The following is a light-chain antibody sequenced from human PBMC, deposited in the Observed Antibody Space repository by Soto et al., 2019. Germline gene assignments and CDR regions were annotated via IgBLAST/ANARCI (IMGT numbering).Light chain of an antibody. CDR2: GAS. Sequence: EVVMTQSPATLSVSPGERATLSCRASQSVSSNLAWFQQTPGQAPRLLIYGASTRATGIPARFSGSGSGTEFTLTISSLQSEDFAVYYCQQYDRSPWTFGQGTKVDIK. CDR1: QSVSSN. V-gene: IGKV3-15*01. CDR3: QQYDRSPWT. J-gene: IGKJ1*01.